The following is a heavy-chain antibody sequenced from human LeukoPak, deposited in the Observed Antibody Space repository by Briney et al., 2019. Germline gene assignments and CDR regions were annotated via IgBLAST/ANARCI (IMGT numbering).Heavy chain of an antibody. Sequence: TTGGSLRLSCAASGFTFSSYSMNWVRQAPGKGLEWVSSISSSSSYIYYADSVKGRFTISRDNAKNSLYLQMNSLRAEDTAVYYCARDPSSSGWYGYYFDYWGQGTLVSVSS. CDR1: GFTFSSYS. J-gene: IGHJ4*02. V-gene: IGHV3-21*01. CDR3: ARDPSSSGWYGYYFDY. D-gene: IGHD6-19*01. CDR2: ISSSSSYI.